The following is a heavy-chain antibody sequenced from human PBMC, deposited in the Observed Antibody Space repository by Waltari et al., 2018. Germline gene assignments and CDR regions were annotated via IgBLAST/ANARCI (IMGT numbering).Heavy chain of an antibody. CDR2: IIPILGTT. CDR1: GGTLSTYA. J-gene: IGHJ4*02. V-gene: IGHV1-69*01. CDR3: ARNTYYYDNSGHYVFDY. D-gene: IGHD3-22*01. Sequence: QVQLVQSGAEVKKPGSSVKVSCKDSGGTLSTYAISWVRQAPGQGLEWMGGIIPILGTTNYAQKFQGRVTIIADESTSTAYMELSSLRSEDTAVYYCARNTYYYDNSGHYVFDYWGQGTLVTVSS.